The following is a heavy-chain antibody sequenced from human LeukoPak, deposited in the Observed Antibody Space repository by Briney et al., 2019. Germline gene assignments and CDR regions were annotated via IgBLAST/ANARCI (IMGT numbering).Heavy chain of an antibody. CDR3: ARSKTGTIYYFDY. Sequence: SETPSLTCTVSGGSISSSSYYWGWIRQPPGKGLEWIGSIYYSGSTYYNPSLKSRVTISVDTSKNPFSLKLSSVTAADTAVYYCARSKTGTIYYFDYWGQGTLVTVSS. CDR2: IYYSGST. J-gene: IGHJ4*02. D-gene: IGHD1-7*01. CDR1: GGSISSSSYY. V-gene: IGHV4-39*01.